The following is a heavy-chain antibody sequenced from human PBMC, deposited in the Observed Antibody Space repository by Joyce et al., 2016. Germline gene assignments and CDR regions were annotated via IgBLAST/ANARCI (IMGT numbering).Heavy chain of an antibody. D-gene: IGHD7-27*01. CDR1: GVSFSSHG. CDR2: IWYDGREK. CDR3: ARDPGEDWFFDL. V-gene: IGHV3-33*01. J-gene: IGHJ2*01. Sequence: QVQMVESGGGVVQPGRSLRLSCAASGVSFSSHGMHWLRQAPGKGLEWVANIWYDGREKDYADSVKGRFTITRDNSKNTLNLQMNSLRAEDTAVYYCARDPGEDWFFDLWGRGTLVTVSS.